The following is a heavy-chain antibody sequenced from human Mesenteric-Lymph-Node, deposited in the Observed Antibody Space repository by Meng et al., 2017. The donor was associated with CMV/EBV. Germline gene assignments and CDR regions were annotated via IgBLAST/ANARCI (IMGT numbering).Heavy chain of an antibody. CDR3: ARPTRDYYDSSGSYYQDYFDY. CDR1: GYTFTGYY. Sequence: ASVKVSCKASGYTFTGYYMHWVRQAPGQGLEWMGWINPNSGGTNYAQKFQGRVTMTRDTSISTAYMELSRLRSDDTAVYYCARPTRDYYDSSGSYYQDYFDYWGQGTLVTVSS. D-gene: IGHD3-22*01. J-gene: IGHJ4*02. V-gene: IGHV1-2*02. CDR2: INPNSGGT.